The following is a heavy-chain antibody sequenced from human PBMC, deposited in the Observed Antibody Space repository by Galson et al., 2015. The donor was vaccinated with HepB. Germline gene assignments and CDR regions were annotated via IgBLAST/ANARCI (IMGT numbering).Heavy chain of an antibody. CDR2: IYWDDDK. V-gene: IGHV2-5*02. J-gene: IGHJ3*02. D-gene: IGHD3-10*01. CDR1: GFSLSTSGVG. Sequence: PALVKPTQTLTLTCTFSGFSLSTSGVGVGWIRQPPGKALEWLALIYWDDDKRYSPSLKSRLTITKDTSKNQVVLTMTNMDPVDTATYYCAHRLPDTYYYGSGRGSAFDIWGQGTMVTVSS. CDR3: AHRLPDTYYYGSGRGSAFDI.